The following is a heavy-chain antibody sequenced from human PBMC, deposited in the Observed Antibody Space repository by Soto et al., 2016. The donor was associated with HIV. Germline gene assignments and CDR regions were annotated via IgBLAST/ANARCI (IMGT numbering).Heavy chain of an antibody. J-gene: IGHJ6*02. V-gene: IGHV1-18*01. CDR3: ASGGGYRVRGGVPHPGGVWDV. CDR1: GYTFTSYG. Sequence: QVQLVQSGAEVKKPGASVKVSCKASGYTFTSYGISWVRLAPGQGLEWMGWISAYNGNTNYAQKLQGRVTMTTDTSTSTAYMELRSLRSDDTAVYYCASGGGYRVRGGVPHPGGVWDVWGQGTTVTVSS. D-gene: IGHD3-10*01. CDR2: ISAYNGNT.